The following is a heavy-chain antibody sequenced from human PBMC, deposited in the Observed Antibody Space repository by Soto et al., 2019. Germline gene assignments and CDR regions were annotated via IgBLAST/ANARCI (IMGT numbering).Heavy chain of an antibody. CDR2: ISSSGAI. V-gene: IGHV3-48*01. D-gene: IGHD5-18*01. Sequence: HPGGSLRLSCAASGFTFSTYNMNWVRQAPGKGLEWVSCISSSGAIYYADSVRGRFTISRDNAKNSLYLEMNSLRAEDTAVYYCAGDYNYGYGLWGQGTLVTVSS. CDR3: AGDYNYGYGL. J-gene: IGHJ4*02. CDR1: GFTFSTYN.